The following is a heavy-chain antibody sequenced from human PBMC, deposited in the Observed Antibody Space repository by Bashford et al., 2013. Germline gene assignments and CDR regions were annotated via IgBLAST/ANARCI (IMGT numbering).Heavy chain of an antibody. CDR1: GFSLSNARMG. J-gene: IGHJ5*02. CDR2: IFSNDEK. V-gene: IGHV2-26*01. CDR3: AHNQGGSCSGGSCLRWFDP. Sequence: SGPTLVKPTETLTLTCTVSGFSLSNARMGVSWIRQPPGKALEWLAHIFSNDEKSYSTSLKSRLTISKDTSKSQVVLTMTNMDPVDTATYYCAHNQGGSCSGGSCLRWFDPWGQGTLVTVSS. D-gene: IGHD2-15*01.